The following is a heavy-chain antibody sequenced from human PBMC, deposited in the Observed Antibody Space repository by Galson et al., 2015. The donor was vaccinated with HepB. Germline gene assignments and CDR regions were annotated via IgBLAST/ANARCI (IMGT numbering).Heavy chain of an antibody. CDR2: IKQDGSEK. J-gene: IGHJ4*02. D-gene: IGHD5-12*01. CDR3: ARATSGYGYYFDY. Sequence: SLRLSCAASGFTFSSYWMSWVRQAPGKGLEWVANIKQDGSEKYYVDSVKGRFTISRDNAKNSLYLQMNSLRAEDTAVYYCARATSGYGYYFDYWGQGTLVTVSS. CDR1: GFTFSSYW. V-gene: IGHV3-7*03.